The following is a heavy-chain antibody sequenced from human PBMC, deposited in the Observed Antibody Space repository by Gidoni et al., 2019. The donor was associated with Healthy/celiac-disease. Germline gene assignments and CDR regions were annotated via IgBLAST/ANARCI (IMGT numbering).Heavy chain of an antibody. Sequence: QVQLQESGPGLVKPSETLSLTCTVPGGPISSYYWSWIRQPPGKGLEWIGYIYYSGSTNYNPSLKSRVTISVDTSKNQFSLKLSSVTAADTAVYYCAREGVYCSGGSCYDAFDIWGQGTMVTVSS. J-gene: IGHJ3*02. D-gene: IGHD2-15*01. CDR1: GGPISSYY. CDR2: IYYSGST. V-gene: IGHV4-59*01. CDR3: AREGVYCSGGSCYDAFDI.